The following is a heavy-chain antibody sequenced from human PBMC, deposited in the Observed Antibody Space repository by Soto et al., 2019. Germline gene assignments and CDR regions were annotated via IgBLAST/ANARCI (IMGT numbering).Heavy chain of an antibody. CDR3: ANLPGRSCTNGVCYSIDY. J-gene: IGHJ4*02. CDR1: GFAFSTYS. CDR2: ISSSSNTI. Sequence: GGSLRLSCAASGFAFSTYSMNWVRQAPGKGLEWISYISSSSNTIYYADSVKGRFTISRDNANNSLFLQMNSLRAEDTAAYFCANLPGRSCTNGVCYSIDYRGQGTLVTAPQ. D-gene: IGHD2-8*01. V-gene: IGHV3-48*01.